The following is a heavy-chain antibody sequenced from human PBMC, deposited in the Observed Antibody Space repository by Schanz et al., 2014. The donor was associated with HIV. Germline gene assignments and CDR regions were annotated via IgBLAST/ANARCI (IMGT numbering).Heavy chain of an antibody. CDR2: ITSAGDI. CDR3: VRENNPRATRAFEI. J-gene: IGHJ3*02. CDR1: GFTFRTYS. Sequence: EMQLVESGGGLVKPGGSLRLSCAASGFTFRTYSMKWVRQAPGKGLEWVSSITSAGDIYYADSVEGRFTISRDNAKNSLSLQMNSLRVEDTVVYYCVRENNPRATRAFEIWGQGTVVTVSS. V-gene: IGHV3-21*02. D-gene: IGHD1-20*01.